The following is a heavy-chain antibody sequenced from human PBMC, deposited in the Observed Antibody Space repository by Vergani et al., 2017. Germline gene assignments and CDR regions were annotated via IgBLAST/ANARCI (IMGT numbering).Heavy chain of an antibody. V-gene: IGHV4-61*02. CDR2: IYPTGDT. CDR1: GGSISSSGYY. D-gene: IGHD1-1*01. CDR3: ARARTGTGAFDI. Sequence: QVQLQESGPGLVKPSETLSLTCSVSGGSISSSGYYWNCIRQPAGGGLEYIGRIYPTGDTDYNPSLKSRVTMSVDTSKNQFSLKLNSVTAADTAVYFCARARTGTGAFDIWGQGTMVTASS. J-gene: IGHJ3*02.